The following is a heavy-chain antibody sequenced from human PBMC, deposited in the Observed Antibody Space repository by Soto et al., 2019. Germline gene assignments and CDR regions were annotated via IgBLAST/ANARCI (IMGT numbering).Heavy chain of an antibody. CDR1: GFTVSSKY. Sequence: VGSLRLSCAASGFTVSSKYMSWVRQAPGKGLEWVSLIRSGGRTYYADSVKGRFTIPRDNSKNTLYLQMNSLRAEDTAVYYCAKVSSSGWSHLWRGMDVWGQGTTVTVSS. J-gene: IGHJ6*02. CDR3: AKVSSSGWSHLWRGMDV. V-gene: IGHV3-66*01. CDR2: IRSGGRT. D-gene: IGHD6-19*01.